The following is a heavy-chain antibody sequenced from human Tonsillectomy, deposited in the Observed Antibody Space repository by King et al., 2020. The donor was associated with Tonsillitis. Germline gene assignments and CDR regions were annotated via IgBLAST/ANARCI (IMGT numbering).Heavy chain of an antibody. Sequence: VQLVESGGGLVKPGGSLRLSCAASGFTFSSYSMNWVRQAPGKGLEWVSSISSSSSYIYYADSVKGRFTISRDNAKNSLYLQMNSLRAEDTAVYYCARDGGEQLLSNWFDPWGQGTLVTVSS. CDR3: ARDGGEQLLSNWFDP. D-gene: IGHD2-2*01. CDR1: GFTFSSYS. CDR2: ISSSSSYI. V-gene: IGHV3-21*01. J-gene: IGHJ5*02.